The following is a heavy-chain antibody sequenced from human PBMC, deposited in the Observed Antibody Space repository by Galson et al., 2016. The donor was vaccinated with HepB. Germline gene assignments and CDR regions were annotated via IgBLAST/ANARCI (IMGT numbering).Heavy chain of an antibody. J-gene: IGHJ4*02. CDR3: ARWHSVGFDR. Sequence: PALVKPTQTLTLTCTLSGFSLTSSGQGVGWIRQPPGKALEWLALIYWDDDKTYTPSLKNRLTITKDTSNTEVVLTMTNMDPVDTATYFCARWHSVGFDRWGLGTLVTVSS. CDR2: IYWDDDK. V-gene: IGHV2-5*02. D-gene: IGHD1-26*01. CDR1: GFSLTSSGQG.